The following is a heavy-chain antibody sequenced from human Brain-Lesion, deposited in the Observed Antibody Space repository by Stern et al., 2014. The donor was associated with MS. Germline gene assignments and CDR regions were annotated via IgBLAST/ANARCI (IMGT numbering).Heavy chain of an antibody. J-gene: IGHJ4*02. D-gene: IGHD5-18*01. CDR3: ASGYRIFDY. CDR1: GCSISSGSDY. CDR2: INPSGSA. Sequence: VQLVESGPGLVKPSQTLSLTCTVSGCSISSGSDYWSWIRQPVGKGLEWIGSINPSGSAFYTSFLKSLGIISTEHSINPLSLALNTATAADTAIYYCASGYRIFDYWGQGILVTVSS. V-gene: IGHV4-61*02.